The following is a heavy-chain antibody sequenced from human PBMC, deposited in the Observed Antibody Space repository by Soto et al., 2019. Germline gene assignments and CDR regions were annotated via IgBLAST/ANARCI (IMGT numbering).Heavy chain of an antibody. CDR2: ISYDGSNK. D-gene: IGHD3-10*01. CDR3: GKVRAHLYGSGNGLDV. CDR1: GFTFSSYG. Sequence: VQLVESGGGVVQPGRSLRLSCAASGFTFSSYGMHWVRQAPGKGLEWLAIISYDGSNKYSADSVKGRFTISRDNSKNTLYLQMNSLRGDDTAVYFCGKVRAHLYGSGNGLDVWGQGTTVTVSS. V-gene: IGHV3-30*18. J-gene: IGHJ6*02.